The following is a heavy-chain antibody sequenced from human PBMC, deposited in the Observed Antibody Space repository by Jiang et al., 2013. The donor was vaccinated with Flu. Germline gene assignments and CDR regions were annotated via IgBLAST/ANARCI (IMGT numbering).Heavy chain of an antibody. CDR1: GDSVSSNSAA. J-gene: IGHJ3*02. CDR3: AKEVGATLVAAFDI. D-gene: IGHD1-26*01. CDR2: TYYRSKWYN. Sequence: QTLSLTCAISGDSVSSNSAAWNWIRQSPSRGLEWLGRTYYRSKWYNDYAVSVKSRITINPDTSKNQFSLQLNSVTPEDTAVYYCAKEVGATLVAAFDIWGQGTMVTISS. V-gene: IGHV6-1*01.